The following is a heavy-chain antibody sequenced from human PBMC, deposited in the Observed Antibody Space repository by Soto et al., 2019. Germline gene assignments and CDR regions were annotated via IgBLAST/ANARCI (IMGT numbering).Heavy chain of an antibody. Sequence: EVQLVESGGGSVQPGGSLRLSCAASGFTFSTYSMNWVRQAPGKGLEWVSYISSSSNTIYYADSVKGRFTISRDNAKNSLYLQMNSLRAEDTAVYYCARDSVSGGRWFDPWGQGTLVTVSS. CDR2: ISSSSNTI. CDR1: GFTFSTYS. D-gene: IGHD5-12*01. V-gene: IGHV3-48*01. J-gene: IGHJ5*02. CDR3: ARDSVSGGRWFDP.